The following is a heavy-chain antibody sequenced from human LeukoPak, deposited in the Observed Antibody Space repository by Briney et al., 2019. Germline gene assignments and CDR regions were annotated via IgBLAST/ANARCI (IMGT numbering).Heavy chain of an antibody. CDR2: ISGSGGST. Sequence: GGSLRLSCAASGFTFSSYGMSWVRQAPGKGLEWVSAISGSGGSTYYADSVKGRFTISRDNSKNTLYLQMNSLRAADKAVYYCAGGVTFVGVIAEYYFDYWGQGTLVTVSS. CDR1: GFTFSSYG. J-gene: IGHJ4*02. D-gene: IGHD3-16*02. V-gene: IGHV3-23*01. CDR3: AGGVTFVGVIAEYYFDY.